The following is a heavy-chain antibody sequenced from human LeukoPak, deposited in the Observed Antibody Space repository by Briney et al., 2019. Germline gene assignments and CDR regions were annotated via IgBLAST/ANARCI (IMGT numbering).Heavy chain of an antibody. D-gene: IGHD1-20*01. V-gene: IGHV3-74*01. CDR1: GFTFSSYW. Sequence: GGSLRLSCAASGFTFSSYWMHWVRQAPGKGLVWVSRINSDGSSTSYADSVKGRFTISRDNAKNTLYLQMNSLRAEDTAVYYCAKDGLTGAFDIWGQGTMVTVSS. J-gene: IGHJ3*02. CDR3: AKDGLTGAFDI. CDR2: INSDGSST.